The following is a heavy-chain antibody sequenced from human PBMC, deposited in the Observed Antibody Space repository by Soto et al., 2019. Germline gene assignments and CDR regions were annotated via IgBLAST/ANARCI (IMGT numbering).Heavy chain of an antibody. V-gene: IGHV4-59*01. CDR1: GGSISSNY. CDR2: VYNSGST. Sequence: PSETLSLTCTVSGGSISSNYWTWIRQPPGKGLEWIGYVYNSGSTNYNPALKSRVTISEDTSKSQFSLKVNSMTAADTAVYYCARYRREAVAGYTLDNWGQGILVTVSS. CDR3: ARYRREAVAGYTLDN. D-gene: IGHD6-13*01. J-gene: IGHJ4*02.